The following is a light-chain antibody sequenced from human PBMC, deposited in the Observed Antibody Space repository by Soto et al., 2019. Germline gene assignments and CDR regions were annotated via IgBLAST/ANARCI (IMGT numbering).Light chain of an antibody. CDR1: SSDVGGYKY. Sequence: TGTSSDVGGYKYVSWYQQHPGKAPTLMIYDVSSRPSGVSNRCSGSKSGNTASLTISGLQAEDEADYYCSSYTSTSLSVFATGPKVTVL. CDR3: SSYTSTSLSV. CDR2: DVS. J-gene: IGLJ1*01. V-gene: IGLV2-14*04.